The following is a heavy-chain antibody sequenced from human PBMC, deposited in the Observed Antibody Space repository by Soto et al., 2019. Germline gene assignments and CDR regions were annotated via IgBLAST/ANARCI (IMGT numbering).Heavy chain of an antibody. D-gene: IGHD3-16*01. J-gene: IGHJ4*02. CDR1: EYTFTDYF. Sequence: QVQLVQSGAEVKKPGASVKLSCQASEYTFTDYFIHWVRQAPGQGLEWMGLINLGGTTTTYAQKLQGRLTIIRDSSTRTAYMELSSLRPEDTAGYYCIGAEWGMRYFDYWGQGPLVSVSS. V-gene: IGHV1-46*04. CDR3: IGAEWGMRYFDY. CDR2: INLGGTTT.